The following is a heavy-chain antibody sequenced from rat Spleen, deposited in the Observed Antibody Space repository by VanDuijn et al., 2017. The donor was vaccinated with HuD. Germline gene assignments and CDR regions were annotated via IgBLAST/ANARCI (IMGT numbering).Heavy chain of an antibody. CDR2: ISTGGGNT. Sequence: EVQLVESGGGLVQPGRSLKLSCAVSGFTFSKYDMAWVRQAPTRGLEWVASISTGGGNTYYRDSVKGRFTISRDNAKSTLYLQLNSLRSEDTATYFCTRAVSYSTYSYYFDYWGQGVVVTVSS. D-gene: IGHD1-2*01. CDR3: TRAVSYSTYSYYFDY. CDR1: GFTFSKYD. V-gene: IGHV5-25*01. J-gene: IGHJ2*01.